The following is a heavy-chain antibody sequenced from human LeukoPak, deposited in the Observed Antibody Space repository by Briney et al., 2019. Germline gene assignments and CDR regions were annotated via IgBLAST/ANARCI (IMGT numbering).Heavy chain of an antibody. CDR3: ARDALRLGFDY. CDR1: GGTFSSYV. D-gene: IGHD6-19*01. Sequence: ASVRVSCKASGGTFSSYVISWVRQAPGQGLEWMGEIIPIYGTPKYAQKFQGRVTITADESTSTAYMELSSLRSEDTAVYYCARDALRLGFDYWGQGTLVTVSS. J-gene: IGHJ4*02. CDR2: IIPIYGTP. V-gene: IGHV1-69*13.